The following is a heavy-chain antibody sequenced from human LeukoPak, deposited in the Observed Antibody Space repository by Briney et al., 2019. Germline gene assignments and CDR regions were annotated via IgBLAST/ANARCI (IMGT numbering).Heavy chain of an antibody. CDR3: ARDPEGAVYVGAFDI. Sequence: PSETLSLTCTVSGGSISSYYWSWIRQPPGKGLEWIGYIYYSGSTNYNPSLKSRVTISVDTSKNQFSLKLSSVTAADTAVYSCARDPEGAVYVGAFDIWGQGTMVTVSS. J-gene: IGHJ3*02. V-gene: IGHV4-59*01. CDR2: IYYSGST. CDR1: GGSISSYY. D-gene: IGHD3-16*01.